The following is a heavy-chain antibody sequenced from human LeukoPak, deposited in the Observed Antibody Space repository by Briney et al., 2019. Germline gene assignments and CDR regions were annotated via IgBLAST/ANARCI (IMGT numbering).Heavy chain of an antibody. CDR2: ISPDGSTK. V-gene: IGHV3-7*04. J-gene: IGHJ4*02. CDR3: AWVVAAYFDY. Sequence: PGGSLRLSCAASGFTFSRSWMSWVRQPPGKGLEWVANISPDGSTKYHMDSVKGRFTISRDNAKNSLYLQMNSLGAEDTAVYYCAWVVAAYFDYWGQGTLVTVSS. D-gene: IGHD2-15*01. CDR1: GFTFSRSW.